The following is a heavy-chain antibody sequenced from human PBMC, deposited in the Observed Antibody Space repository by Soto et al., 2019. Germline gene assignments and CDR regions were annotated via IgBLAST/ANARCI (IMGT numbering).Heavy chain of an antibody. D-gene: IGHD3-22*01. J-gene: IGHJ4*02. CDR2: ISGNCGT. V-gene: IGHV3-23*01. Sequence: EVQLLESVGGVTQPGGSLRLSCAASGFTFRIYAMSWVRQAPGKGLEWFSTISGNCGTSYADFVRGRFTISRDNSKNTLYLQINSLRAEDTDVYYCAKEAPGSGWLSDYWGQGTRVTASS. CDR1: GFTFRIYA. CDR3: AKEAPGSGWLSDY.